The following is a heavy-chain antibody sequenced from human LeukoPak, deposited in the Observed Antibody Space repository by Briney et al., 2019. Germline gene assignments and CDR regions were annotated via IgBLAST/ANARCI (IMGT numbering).Heavy chain of an antibody. CDR2: IYYSGST. CDR3: ARLLLGYDSSGYYYVDAFDI. Sequence: SETLSLTCTVSGGSISSYYWSWIRQPPGKGLEWIGSIYYSGSTYYNPSLKSRVTISVDTSKNQFSLKLSSVTAADTAVYYCARLLLGYDSSGYYYVDAFDIWGQGTMVTVSS. J-gene: IGHJ3*02. CDR1: GGSISSYY. V-gene: IGHV4-39*01. D-gene: IGHD3-22*01.